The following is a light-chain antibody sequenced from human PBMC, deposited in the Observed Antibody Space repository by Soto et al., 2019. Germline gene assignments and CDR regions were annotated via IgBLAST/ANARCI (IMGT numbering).Light chain of an antibody. Sequence: QSVLTQPPSVSAAPGQTVTISCSASSSDIGNNYVSWYQQLPGTAPKLLIYDNNRRPSGIPDRFSGSKSGTSATLDITGLQTGDEADYYCGTWDTSLHVVFGGGTKLTVL. CDR3: GTWDTSLHVV. V-gene: IGLV1-51*01. J-gene: IGLJ2*01. CDR2: DNN. CDR1: SSDIGNNY.